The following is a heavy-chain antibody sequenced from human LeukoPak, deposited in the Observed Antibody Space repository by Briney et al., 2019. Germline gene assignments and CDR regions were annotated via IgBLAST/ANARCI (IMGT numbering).Heavy chain of an antibody. D-gene: IGHD3-9*01. V-gene: IGHV3-30-3*01. CDR3: AGNGPGYDISTGYYNLGY. J-gene: IGHJ4*02. Sequence: GRSLRLSCAASGFTFSSYAMHWVRQAPGKGLEWVAVISYDGSNKYYADSVKGRFTISRDNSKNTLYLQMNSLRAEDTAVYYCAGNGPGYDISTGYYNLGYWGQGTLVTVSS. CDR2: ISYDGSNK. CDR1: GFTFSSYA.